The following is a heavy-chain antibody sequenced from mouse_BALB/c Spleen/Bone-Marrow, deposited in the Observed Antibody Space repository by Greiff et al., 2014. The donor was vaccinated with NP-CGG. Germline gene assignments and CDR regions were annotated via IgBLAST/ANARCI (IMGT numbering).Heavy chain of an antibody. CDR1: GYTFSSYW. CDR2: ILPGSGST. V-gene: IGHV1-9*01. D-gene: IGHD1-1*01. CDR3: ARGGYYGSSYEDYAMDY. J-gene: IGHJ4*01. Sequence: QVHVKQSGAELMKPGASVKIPCKATGYTFSSYWIEWVKQRPGHGLEWIGEILPGSGSTNYNEKFKGKATFTADTSSNTAYMQLSSLTSEDSAVYYCARGGYYGSSYEDYAMDYWGQRTSVTVSS.